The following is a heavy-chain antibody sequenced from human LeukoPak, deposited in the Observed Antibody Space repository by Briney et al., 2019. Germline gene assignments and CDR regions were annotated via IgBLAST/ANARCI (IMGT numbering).Heavy chain of an antibody. V-gene: IGHV3-23*01. J-gene: IGHJ4*02. CDR3: AKNPRLEGWIYFDS. D-gene: IGHD1-1*01. CDR2: ISGSGGRI. Sequence: GGSLRLSCAASGFTVSSNYMSWVRQAPGKGLGWVSSISGSGGRIDYADSVKGRFTITRDNSTNTLSLQMNSLTAEDTAVYYCAKNPRLEGWIYFDSWGQGILVTVSS. CDR1: GFTVSSNY.